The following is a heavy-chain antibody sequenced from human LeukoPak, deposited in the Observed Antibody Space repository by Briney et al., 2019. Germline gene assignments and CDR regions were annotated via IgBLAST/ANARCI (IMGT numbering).Heavy chain of an antibody. J-gene: IGHJ4*02. CDR3: ARTHLESGYSSSTSCPPDY. CDR1: GFTFSYYS. Sequence: GGSLRLSCAASGFTFSYYSMNWVRQAPGKGLEWVSSISSSSSYIYYADSVKGRFTISRDNAKNSLYLQINSLRAEDTAVYYCARTHLESGYSSSTSCPPDYSGQGTLVTVSS. V-gene: IGHV3-21*01. CDR2: ISSSSSYI. D-gene: IGHD2-2*01.